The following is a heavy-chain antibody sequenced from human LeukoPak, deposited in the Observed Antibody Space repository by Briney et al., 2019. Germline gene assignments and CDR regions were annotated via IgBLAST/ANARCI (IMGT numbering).Heavy chain of an antibody. Sequence: SETLSLTCTVSGSSISSYYWSWIRQPPGKGLEWIAYIYYSGSTNYNPSLKSRVTISVDTSKNQFSLKLSSVTAADTAVYYCARHGGDGYNPDYWGQGTLVTVSS. CDR2: IYYSGST. D-gene: IGHD5-24*01. J-gene: IGHJ4*02. CDR3: ARHGGDGYNPDY. CDR1: GSSISSYY. V-gene: IGHV4-59*08.